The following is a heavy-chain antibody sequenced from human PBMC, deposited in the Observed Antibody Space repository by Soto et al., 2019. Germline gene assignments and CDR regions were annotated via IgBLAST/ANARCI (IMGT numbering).Heavy chain of an antibody. V-gene: IGHV1-46*01. J-gene: IGHJ6*02. CDR1: GFSFSDYF. CDR3: ARQPTGDFWSGYPLVYYYYGMDV. D-gene: IGHD3-3*01. CDR2: INPSGDSR. Sequence: GASVKVSCKASGFSFSDYFMHWVRQAPGQGLEWMGIINPSGDSRNYAQKFQGRVTITRDTSTSTVYMDLSSLRYEDTAVYYCARQPTGDFWSGYPLVYYYYGMDVWGQGTTVTVSS.